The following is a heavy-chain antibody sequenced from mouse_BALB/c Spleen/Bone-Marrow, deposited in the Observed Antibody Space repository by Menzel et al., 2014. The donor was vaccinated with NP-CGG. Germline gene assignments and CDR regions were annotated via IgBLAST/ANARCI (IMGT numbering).Heavy chain of an antibody. CDR3: ARGGHDFSLDY. CDR2: IDTSDSYI. J-gene: IGHJ4*01. Sequence: VQLQQSGAEFVMPGASVKTSCEASGYTFTDKWMHWVKQRPGQGLEWIGAIDTSDSYINYNQKFKGKASLTVDASSSTAYMHLSSLTSDDSAVYYCARGGHDFSLDYWGQGTSVIVSS. D-gene: IGHD2-4*01. CDR1: GYTFTDKW. V-gene: IGHV1-69*01.